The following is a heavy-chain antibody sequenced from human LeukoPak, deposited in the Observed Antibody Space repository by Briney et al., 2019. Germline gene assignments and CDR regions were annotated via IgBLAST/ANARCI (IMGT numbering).Heavy chain of an antibody. V-gene: IGHV3-53*01. CDR3: ARDTGLYYFDC. J-gene: IGHJ4*02. D-gene: IGHD3-10*01. CDR1: GFTVSSNY. Sequence: QAGGSLRLSCAASGFTVSSNYMTWVRQAPGKGLEWVSVISSGGSTYYADSVRGRFTISRDNSKNTLYLQMNSLRAEDTAVYYCARDTGLYYFDCWGQGTLVTVSS. CDR2: ISSGGST.